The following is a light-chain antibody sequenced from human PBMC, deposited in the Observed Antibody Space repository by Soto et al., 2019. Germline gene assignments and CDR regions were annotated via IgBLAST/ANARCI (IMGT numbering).Light chain of an antibody. CDR3: QQYNNWPPWT. CDR2: GAS. CDR1: QSVSSN. Sequence: EIVMTKSPATLSVSPGERATLSCRASQSVSSNLAWYQQKPGQAPRLLIYGASTRATVIPARFSGSGSGTDFTLTISSLQSEDFAVYYCQQYNNWPPWTFGQGTKVEIK. J-gene: IGKJ1*01. V-gene: IGKV3-15*01.